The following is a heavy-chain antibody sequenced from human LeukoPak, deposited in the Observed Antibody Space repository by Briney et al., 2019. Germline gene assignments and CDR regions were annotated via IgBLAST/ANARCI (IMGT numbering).Heavy chain of an antibody. Sequence: SETLSLTCTVSGGSISSYYWGWIRQPPGKGPEYIGFVYQSGSTYYNPSLRRRVTMSVDTSKNQFSLNLTSVTAADTAVYFCARVVGSSSSKNWFDPWGQGTLVTVSS. V-gene: IGHV4-59*04. D-gene: IGHD2-15*01. CDR2: VYQSGST. CDR3: ARVVGSSSSKNWFDP. J-gene: IGHJ5*02. CDR1: GGSISSYY.